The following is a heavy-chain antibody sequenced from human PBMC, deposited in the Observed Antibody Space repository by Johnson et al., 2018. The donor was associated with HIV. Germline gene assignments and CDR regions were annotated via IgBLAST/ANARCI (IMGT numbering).Heavy chain of an antibody. Sequence: QVQLVESGGGLVQPGRSLRLSCAASGFTFDDYAMHWVAFIRYDGSRTYYADSVKGRFTISRDTTKNNLYLEMNSLRTDDTAVYHCTKDVDRLLWEGDAFDIWGQGTMVTVSS. D-gene: IGHD1-26*01. CDR1: GFTFDDYA. CDR3: TKDVDRLLWEGDAFDI. V-gene: IGHV3-30*02. CDR2: IRYDGSRT. J-gene: IGHJ3*02.